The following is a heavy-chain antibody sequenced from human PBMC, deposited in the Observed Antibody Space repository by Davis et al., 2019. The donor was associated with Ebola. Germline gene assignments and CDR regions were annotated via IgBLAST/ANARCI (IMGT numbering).Heavy chain of an antibody. CDR3: AKASSGYGHGFSEVPVAYGMDV. CDR1: GFTFSLYG. D-gene: IGHD5-18*01. Sequence: GESLKISCSASGFTFSLYGMHWVRQAPGKGLEWVAFIRYDGSNKNYADSVKGRFTISRDNPKRTVYLEMNRLRAEDTAVYYCAKASSGYGHGFSEVPVAYGMDVWGQGTTVAVSS. V-gene: IGHV3-30*02. J-gene: IGHJ6*02. CDR2: IRYDGSNK.